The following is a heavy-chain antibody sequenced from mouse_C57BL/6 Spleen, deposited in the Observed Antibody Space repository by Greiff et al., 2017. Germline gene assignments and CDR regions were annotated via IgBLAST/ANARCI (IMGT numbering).Heavy chain of an antibody. CDR1: GYTFTSYW. CDR3: AVYGNFHYYAMDY. Sequence: QVQLQQPGAELVKPGASVKLSCKASGYTFTSYWMHWVKQRPGQGLEWIGMIHPNSGSTNYNEKFKSKATLTVDKSSSTAYMQLSSLTSEDSAVYYGAVYGNFHYYAMDYWGQGTSVTVSS. CDR2: IHPNSGST. V-gene: IGHV1-64*01. J-gene: IGHJ4*01. D-gene: IGHD2-1*01.